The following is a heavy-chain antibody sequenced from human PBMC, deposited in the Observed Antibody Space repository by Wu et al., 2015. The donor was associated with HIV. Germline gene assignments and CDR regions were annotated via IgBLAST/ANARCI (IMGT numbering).Heavy chain of an antibody. J-gene: IGHJ4*02. D-gene: IGHD6-19*01. V-gene: IGHV1-8*02. Sequence: QVQLVQSGAEVKKPGASVKVSCKASGYTFSSYDINWVRQVTGQGLEWMGWMNPRSGNTGYAQKLQGRVTMTRDTSISTAYMELSSLRAEDTAVYYCVRQRAYTSGWYIYDYWGQGTLVTVSS. CDR2: MNPRSGNT. CDR1: GYTFSSYD. CDR3: VRQRAYTSGWYIYDY.